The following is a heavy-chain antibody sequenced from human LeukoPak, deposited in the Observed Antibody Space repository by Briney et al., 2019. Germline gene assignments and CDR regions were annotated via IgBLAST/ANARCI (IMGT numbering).Heavy chain of an antibody. J-gene: IGHJ4*02. CDR1: GFTFSNYG. V-gene: IGHV3-30*02. CDR3: AEDRPTGIAAAGVDY. D-gene: IGHD6-13*01. Sequence: PGGSLRLSCAASGFTFSNYGMHWVRQAPGKGLEWVAFIRYDGSNKYYADSVKGRFTISRDNSKNTLYLQMNSLRAEDTAVYYCAEDRPTGIAAAGVDYWGQGTLVTVSS. CDR2: IRYDGSNK.